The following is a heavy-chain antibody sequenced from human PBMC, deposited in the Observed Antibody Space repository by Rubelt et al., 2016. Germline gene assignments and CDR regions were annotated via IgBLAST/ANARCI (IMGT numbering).Heavy chain of an antibody. CDR2: IYYSGSV. V-gene: IGHV4-4*08. CDR3: ARDFNPRNYGGVVLVY. Sequence: QVQLQESGPGLVRPSETLSLTCTVSGGSISSSYWSWIRQAPGKGLEWIAYIYYSGSVSYNPSLKGWVTISLDCAKNQVTLKLSSVTAADTAVDYCARDFNPRNYGGVVLVYWGQGTLVTVSS. D-gene: IGHD2-15*01. CDR1: GGSISSSY. J-gene: IGHJ4*02.